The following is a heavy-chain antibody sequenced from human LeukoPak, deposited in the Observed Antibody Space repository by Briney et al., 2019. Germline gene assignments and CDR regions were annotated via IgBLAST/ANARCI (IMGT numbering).Heavy chain of an antibody. V-gene: IGHV3-15*01. CDR2: IKSKTDGGTT. CDR1: GFTFTNAW. CDR3: ARDMQLST. Sequence: GGSLRLSCAASGFTFTNAWMSWVRQAPGKGLEWVGRIKSKTDGGTTDYAAPVKGRFTISRDDSKNTLSLQMNSLKTEDTAIYYCARDMQLSTWGLGTMVTVSS. D-gene: IGHD3-16*02. J-gene: IGHJ3*01.